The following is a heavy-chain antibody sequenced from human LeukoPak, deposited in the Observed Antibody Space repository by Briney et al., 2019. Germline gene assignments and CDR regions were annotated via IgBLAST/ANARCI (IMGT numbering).Heavy chain of an antibody. Sequence: SETLSLTCAVYGGSLSGYYWSWIRQPPGKGLEWIGEINHSGSTNYNPSLKSRVTISVDTSKNQFSLKLSSVTAADTAVYYCARAGAYGSGIDYWGQGTLVTVSS. CDR3: ARAGAYGSGIDY. D-gene: IGHD3-10*01. CDR2: INHSGST. V-gene: IGHV4-34*01. CDR1: GGSLSGYY. J-gene: IGHJ4*02.